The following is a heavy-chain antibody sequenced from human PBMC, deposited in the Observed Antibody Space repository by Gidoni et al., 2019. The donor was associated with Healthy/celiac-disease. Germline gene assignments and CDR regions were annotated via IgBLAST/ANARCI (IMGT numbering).Heavy chain of an antibody. V-gene: IGHV3-9*01. CDR1: GFTFDDYA. J-gene: IGHJ4*02. Sequence: EVQLVESGGGLVQPGRSLRLSCAASGFTFDDYAMHWVRQAPGKGLEWVSGISWNSGSIGYADSVKGRFTISRDNAKNSLYLQMNSLRAEDTALYYCAKDVVATIGGRFDYWGQGTLVTVSS. CDR2: ISWNSGSI. CDR3: AKDVVATIGGRFDY. D-gene: IGHD5-12*01.